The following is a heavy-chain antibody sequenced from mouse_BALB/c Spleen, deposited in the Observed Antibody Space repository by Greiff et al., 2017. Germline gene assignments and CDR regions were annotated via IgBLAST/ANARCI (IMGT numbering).Heavy chain of an antibody. CDR2: IYPGSGST. J-gene: IGHJ3*01. CDR1: GYNFTSYW. V-gene: IGHV1-55*01. D-gene: IGHD1-1*01. CDR3: ASRSPTTAWFAY. Sequence: VQLQQPGAELVKPGTSVKLSCKASGYNFTSYWINWVKLRPGQGLEWIGDIYPGSGSTNYNEKFKSKATLTVDTSSSTAYMQLSSLASEDSALYYCASRSPTTAWFAYWGQGTLVTVSA.